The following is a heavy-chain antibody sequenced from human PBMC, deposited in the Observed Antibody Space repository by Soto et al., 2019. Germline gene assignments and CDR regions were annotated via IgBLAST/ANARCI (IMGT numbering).Heavy chain of an antibody. CDR3: ARVPYCSSTSCSTPRFDY. CDR2: IYYSGST. CDR1: GGSISSGGYY. V-gene: IGHV4-31*03. J-gene: IGHJ4*02. D-gene: IGHD2-2*01. Sequence: QVQLQESGPGLVKPSQTLSLTCTVSGGSISSGGYYWSWIRQHPGKGLEWIGYIYYSGSTYYNPSLKSRVTISVGTSKNQFSLKLSSVTAADTAVYYCARVPYCSSTSCSTPRFDYWGQGTLVTVSS.